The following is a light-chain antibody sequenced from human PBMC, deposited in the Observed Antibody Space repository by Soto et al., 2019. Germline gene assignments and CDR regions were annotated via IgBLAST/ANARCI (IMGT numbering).Light chain of an antibody. CDR1: SSDVGIYDY. Sequence: QSALTQPASVSGSPGQSISISCTGTSSDVGIYDYVSWYQHHPVKAPKLMVYEVTNRPSGVSNRFSGSKSGNTASLTISGLQAEDEADYYCSSFSSDSTPLVFGGGTQLTVL. J-gene: IGLJ2*01. CDR3: SSFSSDSTPLV. V-gene: IGLV2-14*01. CDR2: EVT.